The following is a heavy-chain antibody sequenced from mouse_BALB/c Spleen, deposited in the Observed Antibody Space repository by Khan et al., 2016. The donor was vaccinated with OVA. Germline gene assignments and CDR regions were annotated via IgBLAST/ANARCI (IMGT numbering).Heavy chain of an antibody. Sequence: VQLKESGPGLVKPSQSLSLTCTVTGYSITSDYAWNWIRQFPGNKLEWMGYISYSGRTSYNPSLKSRISITRDTSKNQFFLQLNSVTTEDTATYYCERSVTSNTGVATDFDYWGQGTTLTVSS. CDR3: ERSVTSNTGVATDFDY. D-gene: IGHD1-1*01. CDR1: GYSITSDYA. CDR2: ISYSGRT. V-gene: IGHV3-2*02. J-gene: IGHJ2*01.